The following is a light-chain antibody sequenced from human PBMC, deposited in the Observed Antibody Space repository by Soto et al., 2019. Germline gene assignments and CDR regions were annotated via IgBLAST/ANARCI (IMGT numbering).Light chain of an antibody. CDR1: ETIGKN. CDR3: HQYRDSMT. J-gene: IGKJ1*01. V-gene: IGKV3-20*01. CDR2: GAS. Sequence: VLTQCPATLSLSPGERATLSCRASETIGKNLAWYQQKPGQPPRLLVLGASNRASKIPDRFRGRGSGTEFTLTISRLEPEDFAVYYCHQYRDSMTFGQGTNVEIK.